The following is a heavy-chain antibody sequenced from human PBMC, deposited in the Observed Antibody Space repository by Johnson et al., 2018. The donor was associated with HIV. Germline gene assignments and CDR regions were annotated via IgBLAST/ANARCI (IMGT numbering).Heavy chain of an antibody. CDR2: ISYDGSNK. D-gene: IGHD2-8*01. J-gene: IGHJ3*02. CDR3: AKGLVYADPDDAFDI. CDR1: GFTFSSYA. Sequence: QVQLVESGGGLVQPGGSLRLSCAASGFTFSSYAMHWVRQAPGKGLEWVAVISYDGSNKYYADSVKGRFTISRDNSKNKLYLQMNSLRAEDTAVYYCAKGLVYADPDDAFDIWGQGTMVTVSS. V-gene: IGHV3-30-3*01.